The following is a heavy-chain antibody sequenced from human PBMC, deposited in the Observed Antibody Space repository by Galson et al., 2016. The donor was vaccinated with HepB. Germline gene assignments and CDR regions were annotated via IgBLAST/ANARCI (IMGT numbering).Heavy chain of an antibody. V-gene: IGHV5-51*01. J-gene: IGHJ6*02. Sequence: QSGAEVKKPGESLKISCKSSGYSFTTYWIGWVRQMPGKGLEWMGIIDPSDSSISYNPSFDGQVTISVDRSITTAYLQWGSLNASDGAIYYCAREGGRGQPSVARARDAMDVWGQGTTVIVSS. CDR2: IDPSDSSI. CDR1: GYSFTTYW. CDR3: AREGGRGQPSVARARDAMDV. D-gene: IGHD3-16*01.